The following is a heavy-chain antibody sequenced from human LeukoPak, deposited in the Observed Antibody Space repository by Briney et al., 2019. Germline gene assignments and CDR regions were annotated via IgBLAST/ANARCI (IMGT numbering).Heavy chain of an antibody. CDR2: IYYSGGT. J-gene: IGHJ4*02. D-gene: IGHD2-15*01. CDR3: ARGYCSGGSCYYIDY. V-gene: IGHV4-59*01. CDR1: GGSISSYY. Sequence: SETLSLTCTVSGGSISSYYWSWIRQPPGKGLEWIGYIYYSGGTNFNPSLKSRVTISVDTSENQFSLKLSAVTAADTAVYYCARGYCSGGSCYYIDYWGQGTLVTVSS.